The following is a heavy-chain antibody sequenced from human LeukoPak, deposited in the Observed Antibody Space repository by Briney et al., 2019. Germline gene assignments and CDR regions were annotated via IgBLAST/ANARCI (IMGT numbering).Heavy chain of an antibody. J-gene: IGHJ4*02. CDR2: ISDSDGST. CDR1: GFTFSNYA. D-gene: IGHD3-16*01. Sequence: GGSLRLSCAASGFTFSNYAMNWVRQAPGKGLEWVSGISDSDGSTYYADSVKGRFTISRDNSKNALYLQMNSLRAEDTAIYSCARGRMAAVFDYWGQGSLVTVSS. CDR3: ARGRMAAVFDY. V-gene: IGHV3-23*01.